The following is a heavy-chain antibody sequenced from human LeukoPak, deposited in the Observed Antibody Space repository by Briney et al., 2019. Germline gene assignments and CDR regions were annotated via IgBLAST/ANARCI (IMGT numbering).Heavy chain of an antibody. V-gene: IGHV3-21*01. D-gene: IGHD3-22*01. CDR2: ISSGSSFI. Sequence: GGSLRLSSAASGFTFSTYSMNWVRQAPGKGLEWVSSISSGSSFIYYADSVKGRFTISRDNAKNSLFLQMNSLRAEDTAVYYCARESSGYFYWGQGTLVTVSS. J-gene: IGHJ4*02. CDR3: ARESSGYFY. CDR1: GFTFSTYS.